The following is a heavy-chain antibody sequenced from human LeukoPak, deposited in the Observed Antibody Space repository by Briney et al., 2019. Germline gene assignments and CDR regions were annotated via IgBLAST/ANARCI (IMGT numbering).Heavy chain of an antibody. CDR1: GGSFSGYY. Sequence: SETLSLTCAVYGGSFSGYYWSWIRQPPGKGLEWIWQINHSGSTNYNPSLKSRVTISVDTSKNQFSLKLNSVTAADTAVYYCARGEDIVVVPAAMRFDPWGQGTLVTVFS. J-gene: IGHJ5*02. CDR2: INHSGST. CDR3: ARGEDIVVVPAAMRFDP. D-gene: IGHD2-2*01. V-gene: IGHV4-34*01.